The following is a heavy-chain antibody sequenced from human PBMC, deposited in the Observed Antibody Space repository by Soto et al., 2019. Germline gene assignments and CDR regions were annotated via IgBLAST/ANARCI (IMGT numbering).Heavy chain of an antibody. CDR2: ISYDGSNK. CDR1: GFTFSSYA. J-gene: IGHJ4*02. Sequence: GGSLRLSCAASGFTFSSYAMHWVRQAPGKGLELVAVISYDGSNKYYADSVKGRFTISRDNSKSMVYLQMDSLRADDTALYYCAKDRHPDGIWSFDYWGRGILVTVSS. V-gene: IGHV3-30-3*01. D-gene: IGHD1-20*01. CDR3: AKDRHPDGIWSFDY.